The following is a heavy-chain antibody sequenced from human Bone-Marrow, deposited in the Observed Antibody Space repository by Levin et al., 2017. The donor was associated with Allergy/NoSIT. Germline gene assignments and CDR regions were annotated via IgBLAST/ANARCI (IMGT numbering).Heavy chain of an antibody. J-gene: IGHJ4*02. CDR2: ISAYNGNT. V-gene: IGHV1-18*01. CDR3: ARGSPVGAAAAGTWPTLFDY. Sequence: ASVKVSCKASGYTFTSYGISWVRQAPGQGLEWMGWISAYNGNTNYAQKLQGRVTMTTDTSTSTAYMELRSLRSDDTAVYYCARGSPVGAAAAGTWPTLFDYWGQGTLVTVSS. CDR1: GYTFTSYG. D-gene: IGHD6-13*01.